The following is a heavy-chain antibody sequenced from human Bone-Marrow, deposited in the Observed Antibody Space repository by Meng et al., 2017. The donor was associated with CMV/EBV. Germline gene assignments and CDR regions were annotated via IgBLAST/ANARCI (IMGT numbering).Heavy chain of an antibody. CDR2: ISYDGSNK. CDR1: GFTFSSYA. V-gene: IGHV3-30*14. D-gene: IGHD1-26*01. CDR3: ARGLSGSYDPPFDY. J-gene: IGHJ4*02. Sequence: GGSLRLSCAASGFTFSSYAMHWVRQAPGKGLEWVAVISYDGSNKYYADSVKGRFTISRDNSKNTLYLQMNSLRAEDTAVYYCARGLSGSYDPPFDYWGQGTLVTVSS.